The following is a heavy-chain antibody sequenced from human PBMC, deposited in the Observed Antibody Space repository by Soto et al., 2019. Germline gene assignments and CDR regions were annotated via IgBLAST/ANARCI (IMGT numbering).Heavy chain of an antibody. CDR3: ARDAPLPHDWYFDL. CDR2: IWYGGSNK. J-gene: IGHJ2*01. Sequence: QVQLVESGGGVVQPGRSLRLSCAASGFTFSSYGMHWVRQAPGKGLEWVAVIWYGGSNKYYADSVKGRFTISRDNSKSTLYLQMNSLRAEDTAVYYCARDAPLPHDWYFDLWGRGALVTVSS. CDR1: GFTFSSYG. V-gene: IGHV3-33*01.